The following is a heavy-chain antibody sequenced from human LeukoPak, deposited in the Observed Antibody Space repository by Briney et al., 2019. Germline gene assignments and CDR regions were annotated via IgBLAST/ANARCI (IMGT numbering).Heavy chain of an antibody. D-gene: IGHD2-15*01. CDR2: INHSGST. CDR3: ARANCSGGSCYSGLFDY. J-gene: IGHJ4*02. CDR1: GGSFSGYY. V-gene: IGHV4-34*01. Sequence: PSETQSLTCAVYGGSFSGYYWSWIRQPPGKGLEWIGEINHSGSTNYNPSLKSRVTISVDTSKNQFSLKLSSVTAADTAVYYCARANCSGGSCYSGLFDYWGQGTLVTVSS.